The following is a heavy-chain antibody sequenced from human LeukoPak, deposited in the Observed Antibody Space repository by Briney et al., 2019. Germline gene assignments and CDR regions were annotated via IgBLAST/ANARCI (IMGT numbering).Heavy chain of an antibody. Sequence: PSETLSLTCGVYGGSFSGYYWSWIRQPPGKGLEWIGDMNHSGSTNYNPSLKSRVTISVDKSKNQFSLKLSSVTAADTAVYYCARLKGYCSSTSCYSHWGQGTLVTVSS. V-gene: IGHV4-34*01. CDR3: ARLKGYCSSTSCYSH. CDR2: MNHSGST. CDR1: GGSFSGYY. J-gene: IGHJ4*02. D-gene: IGHD2-2*01.